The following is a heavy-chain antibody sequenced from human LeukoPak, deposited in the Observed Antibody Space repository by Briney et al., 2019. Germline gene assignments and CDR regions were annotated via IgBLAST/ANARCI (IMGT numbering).Heavy chain of an antibody. CDR1: GFTFSSYS. V-gene: IGHV3-21*01. CDR3: ARGYLITGYYYYMDV. D-gene: IGHD5-24*01. J-gene: IGHJ6*03. CDR2: ISSSSTYI. Sequence: GGSLRLSCAASGFTFSSYSMNWVRQAPGKGLEWVSFISSSSTYIYYTDSVKGRFTVSRDNAKNSLYLQMNSLRAEDTAVYYCARGYLITGYYYYMDVWGKGTTVTVSS.